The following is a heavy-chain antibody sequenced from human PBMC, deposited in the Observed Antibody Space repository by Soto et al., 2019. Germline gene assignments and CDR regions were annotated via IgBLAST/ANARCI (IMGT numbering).Heavy chain of an antibody. D-gene: IGHD3-16*02. CDR2: INHSGST. J-gene: IGHJ1*01. CDR1: GGSFSGYY. CDR3: ARGTDYIWGSYRPIESFQH. Sequence: QVQLQQWGAGLLKPSETLSLTCAVYGGSFSGYYWSWIRQPPGKGLEWLGEINHSGSTNYNPSLKSRVAISVDTSKNQFSLKLSSVTAADTAVYYCARGTDYIWGSYRPIESFQHWCQGTLVTVSS. V-gene: IGHV4-34*01.